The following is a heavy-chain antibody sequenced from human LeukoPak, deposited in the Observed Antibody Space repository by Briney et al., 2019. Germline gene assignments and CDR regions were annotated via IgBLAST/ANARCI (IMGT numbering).Heavy chain of an antibody. CDR1: GYTFTGYY. Sequence: ASVKVSCKASGYTFTGYYMHWVRQTPGQGLEWMGRINPNSGGTNYAQKFQGRVTMTRDTSISTAYMELSRLRSDDTAVYYCARDLIERSTNYWGQGTLVTVSS. CDR3: ARDLIERSTNY. V-gene: IGHV1-2*06. J-gene: IGHJ4*02. D-gene: IGHD1-1*01. CDR2: INPNSGGT.